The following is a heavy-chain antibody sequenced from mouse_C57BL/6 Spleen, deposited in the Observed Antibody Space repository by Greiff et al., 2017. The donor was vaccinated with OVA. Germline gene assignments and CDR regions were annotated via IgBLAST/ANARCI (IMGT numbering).Heavy chain of an antibody. CDR3: AREDYGSSYDSHFDY. CDR1: GYAFSSSW. Sequence: QVQLKESGPELVKPGASVKISCKASGYAFSSSWMNWVKQRPGKGLEWIGRIYPGDGDTNYNGKFKGKATLTADKSSSTAYMQLSSLTSEDSAVYFCAREDYGSSYDSHFDYWGQGTTLTVSS. D-gene: IGHD1-1*01. CDR2: IYPGDGDT. J-gene: IGHJ2*01. V-gene: IGHV1-82*01.